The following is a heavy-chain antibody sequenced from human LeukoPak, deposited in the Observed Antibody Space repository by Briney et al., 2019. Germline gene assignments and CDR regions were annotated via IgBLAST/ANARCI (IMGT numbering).Heavy chain of an antibody. Sequence: GGSLRLSCAASGFTFSSRWMTWVRQAPGKGLEWVANIKEDGSEKHYVDSVKGRFTISRDNAKNSLYLQMNSLRAEDTAVYYCARDWGYGSGRKTAFDIWGQGTMVTVSS. CDR2: IKEDGSEK. J-gene: IGHJ3*02. V-gene: IGHV3-7*01. D-gene: IGHD3-10*01. CDR1: GFTFSSRW. CDR3: ARDWGYGSGRKTAFDI.